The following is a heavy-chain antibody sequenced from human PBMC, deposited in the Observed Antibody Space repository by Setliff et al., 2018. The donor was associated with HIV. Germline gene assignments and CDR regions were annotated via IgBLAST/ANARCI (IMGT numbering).Heavy chain of an antibody. J-gene: IGHJ6*03. CDR3: ARAGSFDPYYYMDV. CDR1: GYSFTNYW. CDR2: IYPGDSIT. Sequence: GESLKISCKASGYSFTNYWIGWVRQMPGKGLEWIGVIYPGDSITRYGPSFQGQVTISADKSISTAYLQWSSLKASDTAMYYCARAGSFDPYYYMDVWGKGTTVTVSS. V-gene: IGHV5-51*01. D-gene: IGHD3-10*01.